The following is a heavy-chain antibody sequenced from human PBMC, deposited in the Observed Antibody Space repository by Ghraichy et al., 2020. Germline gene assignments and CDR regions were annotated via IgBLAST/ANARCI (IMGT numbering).Heavy chain of an antibody. D-gene: IGHD6-13*01. CDR1: GFTFDDYA. CDR3: AKDRGGSSSSWYARPFYWYFDL. V-gene: IGHV3-9*01. CDR2: ISWNSGSI. J-gene: IGHJ2*01. Sequence: SCAASGFTFDDYAMHWVRQAPGKGLEWVSGISWNSGSIGYADSVKGRFTISRDNAKNSLYLQMNSLRAEDTALYYCAKDRGGSSSSWYARPFYWYFDLWGRGTLVTVSS.